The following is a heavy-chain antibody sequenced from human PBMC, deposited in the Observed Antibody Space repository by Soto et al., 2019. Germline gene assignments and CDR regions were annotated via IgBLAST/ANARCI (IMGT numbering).Heavy chain of an antibody. Sequence: GESLKISCKGSGYSFSNYWIGWVRQMPGKGLEWMGRIDPSDSQTYYSPSFRGHVTISVTKSITTVFLQWSSLRASDTAMYYCARQIYDSDTGPNFQYYFDSWGQGTPVTVSS. D-gene: IGHD3-22*01. CDR3: ARQIYDSDTGPNFQYYFDS. CDR2: IDPSDSQT. V-gene: IGHV5-10-1*01. CDR1: GYSFSNYW. J-gene: IGHJ4*02.